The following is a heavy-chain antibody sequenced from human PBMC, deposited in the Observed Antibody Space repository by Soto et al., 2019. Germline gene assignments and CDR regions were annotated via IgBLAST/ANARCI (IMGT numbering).Heavy chain of an antibody. J-gene: IGHJ4*02. CDR3: ARLQGSGWYYSGY. CDR2: IIPIFGTA. Sequence: FSVKGARKAAGGAFSGYAISRVRQAPGQGLEWMGGIIPIFGTANYAQKFQGRVTITADESTSTAYMELSSLRSEDTAVYYCARLQGSGWYYSGYWGQGTLVTVSS. CDR1: GGAFSGYA. D-gene: IGHD6-19*01. V-gene: IGHV1-69*13.